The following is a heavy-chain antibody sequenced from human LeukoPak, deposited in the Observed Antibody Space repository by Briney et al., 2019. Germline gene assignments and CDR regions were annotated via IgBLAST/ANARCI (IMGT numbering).Heavy chain of an antibody. D-gene: IGHD3-22*01. CDR2: IYYSGTT. CDR1: GASLSSYY. CDR3: ARGYYDSGGYSEPFDY. V-gene: IGHV4-59*01. J-gene: IGHJ4*02. Sequence: PSETLSLTCTVSGASLSSYYWHWMRQPPGKGLAWMGHIYYSGTTNYNPSLRRRVTFSVHTSKNQFSLKLSSVTAEGTVIYCCARGYYDSGGYSEPFDYWGQGTLVTVSS.